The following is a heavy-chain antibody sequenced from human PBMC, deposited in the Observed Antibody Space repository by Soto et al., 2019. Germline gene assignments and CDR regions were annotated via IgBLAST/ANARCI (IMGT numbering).Heavy chain of an antibody. Sequence: SVKVSCKASGGTFSIYAISWVRQAPGQGLELMGGIIPIFGTANYAQKFQGRVTITADESTSTAYMELSSLRSEDTAVYYCARGGSSSVRFDPWGRGTLVTVSS. D-gene: IGHD3-16*02. J-gene: IGHJ5*02. CDR3: ARGGSSSVRFDP. CDR2: IIPIFGTA. V-gene: IGHV1-69*13. CDR1: GGTFSIYA.